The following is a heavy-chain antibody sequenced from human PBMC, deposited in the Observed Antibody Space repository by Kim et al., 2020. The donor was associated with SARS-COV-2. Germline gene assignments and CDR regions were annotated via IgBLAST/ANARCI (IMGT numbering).Heavy chain of an antibody. J-gene: IGHJ4*02. V-gene: IGHV3-53*01. Sequence: ADPVKGRFTISRDSSNNPVSLQMNSLRPDDTAVYYCAREYMVRGVMGPFDYWGQGTAVTVSS. CDR3: AREYMVRGVMGPFDY. D-gene: IGHD3-10*01.